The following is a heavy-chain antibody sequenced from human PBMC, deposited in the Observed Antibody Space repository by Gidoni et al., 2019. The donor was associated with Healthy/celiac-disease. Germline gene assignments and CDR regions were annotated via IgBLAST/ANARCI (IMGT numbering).Heavy chain of an antibody. Sequence: EVQLVESGGGLVKPGGSLRLSCAASGFTFSSYSMNWVRQAPGKGLEWVSSISSSSSYIYYADSVKGRFTISRDNAKNSLYLQMNSLRAEDTAVYYCALWAVDTAMGQFDYWGQGTLVTVSS. D-gene: IGHD5-18*01. V-gene: IGHV3-21*01. CDR3: ALWAVDTAMGQFDY. J-gene: IGHJ4*02. CDR1: GFTFSSYS. CDR2: ISSSSSYI.